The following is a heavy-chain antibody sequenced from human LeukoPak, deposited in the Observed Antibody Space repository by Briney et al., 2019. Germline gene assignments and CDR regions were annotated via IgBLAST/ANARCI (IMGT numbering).Heavy chain of an antibody. CDR3: ARYSFASGYYSDY. J-gene: IGHJ4*02. Sequence: GGSLRLSCAASGFTFSSYAMHWVRQAPGKGLEWVAVISYDGSNKYYADSVKGRFTISRDNSKNTLYLQMNSLRAEDTAVYYCARYSFASGYYSDYWGQGTLVTVSS. V-gene: IGHV3-30-3*01. CDR1: GFTFSSYA. D-gene: IGHD3-22*01. CDR2: ISYDGSNK.